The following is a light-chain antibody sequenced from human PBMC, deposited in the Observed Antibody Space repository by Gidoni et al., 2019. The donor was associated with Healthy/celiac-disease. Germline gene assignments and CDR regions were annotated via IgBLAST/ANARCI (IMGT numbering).Light chain of an antibody. J-gene: IGLJ2*01. CDR2: QDS. V-gene: IGLV3-1*01. CDR1: KLGDKY. CDR3: QAWDSSTVV. Sequence: SYEPTQPPSVSVSPGQTASITSSGDKLGDKYACWYQQKPGQSPVLVIYQDSKRPSGIPERFSGSNSGNTATLTISGTQAMDEADYYCQAWDSSTVVFGGGTKLTVL.